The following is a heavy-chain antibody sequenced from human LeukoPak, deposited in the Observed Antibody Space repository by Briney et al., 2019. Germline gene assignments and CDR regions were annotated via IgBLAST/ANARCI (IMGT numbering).Heavy chain of an antibody. V-gene: IGHV1-2*02. D-gene: IGHD3-22*01. CDR3: ARDLARDSSVYAY. CDR2: INPNRGGT. CDR1: GDTLTGYY. Sequence: ASVKVSCKASGDTLTGYYMHWVRHAPGQGLGWRGWINPNRGGTNYAQKFQGRVTMNRDTSISTAYMELSRLRSDDTAVYYCARDLARDSSVYAYWGQGTLVTVPS. J-gene: IGHJ4*02.